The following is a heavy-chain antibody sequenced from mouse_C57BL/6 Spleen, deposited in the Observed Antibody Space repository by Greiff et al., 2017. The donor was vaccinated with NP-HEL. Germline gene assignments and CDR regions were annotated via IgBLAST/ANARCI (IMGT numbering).Heavy chain of an antibody. J-gene: IGHJ2*01. D-gene: IGHD2-4*01. V-gene: IGHV3-8*01. Sequence: VQLKESGPGLAKPSQTLSLTCSVTGYSITSDYLNWIRKFPGNKLEYMGYISYSGSTYYTPSLKSRISIPLTTSKNQYYLLLNSVTTEDTSAYYCARSDYDAFFDYWGQGTTLTVSS. CDR2: ISYSGST. CDR3: ARSDYDAFFDY. CDR1: GYSITSDY.